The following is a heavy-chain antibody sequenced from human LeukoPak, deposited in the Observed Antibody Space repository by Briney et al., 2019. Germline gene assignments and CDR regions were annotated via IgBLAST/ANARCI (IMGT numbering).Heavy chain of an antibody. CDR2: ISAYNGNT. D-gene: IGHD5-24*01. CDR1: GYTFTSYG. Sequence: ASVKVSCKASGYTFTSYGISWVRQAPGQGLEWMGWISAYNGNTNYAQKLQGRVTMTTDTSTATAYMELRGLRSDDTAVYYCARSRQRWLPLDIWGQGTMVTVSS. CDR3: ARSRQRWLPLDI. J-gene: IGHJ3*02. V-gene: IGHV1-18*01.